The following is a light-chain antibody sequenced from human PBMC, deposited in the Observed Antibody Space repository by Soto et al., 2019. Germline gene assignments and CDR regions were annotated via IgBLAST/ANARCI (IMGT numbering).Light chain of an antibody. CDR2: EVS. J-gene: IGLJ1*01. Sequence: QSVLTQPASVSGSPGQSITISCTGTSSDIRGYNYVSWYQQNPGKAPKLLIYEVSNRPSGISDRFSGSKSGNTASLTISGLQAEDEADYYCSSYTSISTLYVFGTGTKVTVL. V-gene: IGLV2-14*01. CDR1: SSDIRGYNY. CDR3: SSYTSISTLYV.